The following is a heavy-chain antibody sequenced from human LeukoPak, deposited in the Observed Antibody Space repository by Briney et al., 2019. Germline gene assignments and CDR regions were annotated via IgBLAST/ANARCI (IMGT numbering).Heavy chain of an antibody. D-gene: IGHD3-22*01. CDR2: IIPIFGTA. CDR1: GGTFSSYA. V-gene: IGHV1-69*13. Sequence: SVKVSCKASGGTFSSYAISWVRQAPGQGLEWMGGIIPIFGTANYTQKFQGRVTITADESTSTAYMELSSLRSEDTAVYYCAREGRYYDSSGHDAFDIWGQGTMVTVSS. J-gene: IGHJ3*02. CDR3: AREGRYYDSSGHDAFDI.